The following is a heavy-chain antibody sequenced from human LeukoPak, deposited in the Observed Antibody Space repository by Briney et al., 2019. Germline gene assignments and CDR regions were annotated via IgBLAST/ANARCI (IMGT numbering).Heavy chain of an antibody. CDR2: FDPEDGET. Sequence: ASVKVSCKVSGYTLTELSMHWVRQAPGKGLEWMGGFDPEDGETIYAQKFQGRVTITEDTSTDTAYMELSSLRSEDTSVYYCATVYYDSSGYPLYNWFYPCGQGTLVTVSS. CDR3: ATVYYDSSGYPLYNWFYP. D-gene: IGHD3-22*01. CDR1: GYTLTELS. V-gene: IGHV1-24*01. J-gene: IGHJ5*02.